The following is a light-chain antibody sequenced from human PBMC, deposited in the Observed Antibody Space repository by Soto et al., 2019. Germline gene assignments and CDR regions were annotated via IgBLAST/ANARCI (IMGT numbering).Light chain of an antibody. CDR1: SSDVGGCNY. CDR3: SSYTSRRTLVV. Sequence: QSALTQPASVSGSPGQSITISCTGTSSDVGGCNYVSWYQQHPGKAPKLMIYDVSNRPSGVSNRFSGSKSGNTTSLTISGCQAEAEDEYYCSSYTSRRTLVVFGGGTKLTVL. V-gene: IGLV2-14*01. CDR2: DVS. J-gene: IGLJ2*01.